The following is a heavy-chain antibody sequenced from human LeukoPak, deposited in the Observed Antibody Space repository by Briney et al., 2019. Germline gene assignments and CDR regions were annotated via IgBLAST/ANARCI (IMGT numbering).Heavy chain of an antibody. D-gene: IGHD1-14*01. Sequence: SETLSLTCTVSGGSISSYYWSWIRQPPGKGLEWIGYIYYSGSTNYNPSLKSRVTISVDTSKNQFSLKLSSVTAADTAVYYCARFLTGAAFDIWGQGTMVTVSS. J-gene: IGHJ3*02. CDR2: IYYSGST. V-gene: IGHV4-59*01. CDR3: ARFLTGAAFDI. CDR1: GGSISSYY.